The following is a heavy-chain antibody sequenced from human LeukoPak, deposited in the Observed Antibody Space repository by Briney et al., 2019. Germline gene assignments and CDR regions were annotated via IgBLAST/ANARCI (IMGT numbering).Heavy chain of an antibody. CDR1: GYTFTSYD. CDR2: ISAYNGNT. CDR3: ARDHTYYYDSSGYYSRFDY. Sequence: GASVKVSCKASGYTFTSYDISWVRQAPGQGLEWMGWISAYNGNTNYAQKLQGRVTMTTDTSTSTAYMELRSLRSDDTAVYYCARDHTYYYDSSGYYSRFDYWGQGTLVNVSS. D-gene: IGHD3-22*01. J-gene: IGHJ4*02. V-gene: IGHV1-18*01.